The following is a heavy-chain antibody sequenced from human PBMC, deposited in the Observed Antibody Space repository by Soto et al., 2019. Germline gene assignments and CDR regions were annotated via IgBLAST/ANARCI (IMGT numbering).Heavy chain of an antibody. V-gene: IGHV4-4*08. Sequence: SETLSLTCTVSGGSISNYYWTWLRQPPGKGLEWIGYVYPGGRTHYEPSCISRLTISVDASKSRFCLKLSAVTAVETVVYYCDGGIAARAVGDWGEGTLVTVSS. J-gene: IGHJ4*02. CDR2: VYPGGRT. CDR1: GGSISNYY. D-gene: IGHD6-6*01. CDR3: DGGIAARAVGD.